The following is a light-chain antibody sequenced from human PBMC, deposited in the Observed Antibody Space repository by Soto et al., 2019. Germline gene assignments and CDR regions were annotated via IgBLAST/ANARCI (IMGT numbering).Light chain of an antibody. CDR2: AAS. CDR1: QSISSY. J-gene: IGKJ1*01. Sequence: DIQMTQTTSSLSASVGDRVTITFRASQSISSYLNWYQHKPGKAPQLLIYAASSLQSAVPSRFSGSGSGTDFTLTSISLQPEDFATYYRQQSYTTWTFGQGTKVDI. CDR3: QQSYTTWT. V-gene: IGKV1-39*01.